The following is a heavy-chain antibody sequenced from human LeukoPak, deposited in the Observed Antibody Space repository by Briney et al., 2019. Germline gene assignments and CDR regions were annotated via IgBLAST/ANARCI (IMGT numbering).Heavy chain of an antibody. CDR2: IYYSGST. CDR1: GGSISSSSYY. D-gene: IGHD4-11*01. J-gene: IGHJ4*02. Sequence: SESLSLTCTVSGGSISSSSYYWGWIRQPPGKGLEWIGSIYYSGSTYYNPSLKSRVTISVDTSKNQFSLKLSSVTAADTAVYYCASYSEDGDYFDYWGQGTLVTVSS. CDR3: ASYSEDGDYFDY. V-gene: IGHV4-39*07.